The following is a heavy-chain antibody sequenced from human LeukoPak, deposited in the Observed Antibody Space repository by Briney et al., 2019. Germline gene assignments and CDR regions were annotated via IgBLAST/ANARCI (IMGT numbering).Heavy chain of an antibody. CDR2: IIPILGIA. V-gene: IGHV1-69*04. Sequence: SVKVSCKASGGTFSSYAISWVRQAPGQGLEWMGRIIPILGIANYAQKFQGRVTITADKSTSTAYMELSSLRSEDTAVYYCARGSSYDFWSGYYPSVYYYYMDVWGKGTTVTVSS. CDR3: ARGSSYDFWSGYYPSVYYYYMDV. D-gene: IGHD3-3*01. J-gene: IGHJ6*03. CDR1: GGTFSSYA.